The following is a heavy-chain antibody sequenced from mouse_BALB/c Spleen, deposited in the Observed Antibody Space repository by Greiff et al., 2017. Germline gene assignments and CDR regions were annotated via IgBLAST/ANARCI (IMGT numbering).Heavy chain of an antibody. V-gene: IGHV14-3*02. CDR3: ARDYGIRDFDV. CDR1: GFNIKDTY. Sequence: EVQLQQSGAELVKPGASVKLSCTASGFNIKDTYMHWVKQRPEQGLEWIGRIDPANGNTKYDPKFQGKATITADTSSNTAYLQLSSLTSEDTAVYYCARDYGIRDFDVWGAGTTVTVSS. CDR2: IDPANGNT. J-gene: IGHJ1*01. D-gene: IGHD1-1*01.